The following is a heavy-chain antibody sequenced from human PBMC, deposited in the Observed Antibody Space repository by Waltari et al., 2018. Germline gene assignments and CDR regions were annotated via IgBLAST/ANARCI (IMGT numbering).Heavy chain of an antibody. CDR2: ISSSSSYI. CDR3: AKDFTVAALTED. Sequence: EVHLLESGGGLVQPGGSLRLSCAASGFTFSSYSMNWVRQAPGKGLEWVSSISSSSSYIYYADSVKGRFTISRDNAKNSLYLQMNSLRAEDTAVYYCAKDFTVAALTEDWGQGTLVTVSS. CDR1: GFTFSSYS. J-gene: IGHJ4*02. V-gene: IGHV3-21*04. D-gene: IGHD6-6*01.